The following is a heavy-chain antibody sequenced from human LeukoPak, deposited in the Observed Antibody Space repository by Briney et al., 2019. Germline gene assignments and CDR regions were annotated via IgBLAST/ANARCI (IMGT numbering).Heavy chain of an antibody. V-gene: IGHV3-15*01. Sequence: GGSLRLSCAASGFTFSNAWMSWVRQAPGKGLEWGGRIKSKTDGGTTDYAAPVKGGFTISRDDSKDTLYLQMNSLKTEDTAVYYCLQWELLKDAFDIWGQGTMVTVSS. J-gene: IGHJ3*02. CDR1: GFTFSNAW. CDR2: IKSKTDGGTT. D-gene: IGHD1-26*01. CDR3: LQWELLKDAFDI.